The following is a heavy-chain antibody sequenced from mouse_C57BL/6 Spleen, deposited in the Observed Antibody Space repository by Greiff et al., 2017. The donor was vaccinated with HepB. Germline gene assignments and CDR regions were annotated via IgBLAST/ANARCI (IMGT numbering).Heavy chain of an antibody. CDR2: IDPETGGT. CDR3: TRSGYDPSWFAY. V-gene: IGHV1-15*01. J-gene: IGHJ3*01. CDR1: GYTFTDYE. Sequence: QVHVKQSGAELVRPGASVTLSCKASGYTFTDYEMHWVKQTPVHGLEWIGAIDPETGGTAYNQKFKGKAILTADKSSSTAYMELRSLTSEDSAVYYCTRSGYDPSWFAYWGQGTLVTVSA. D-gene: IGHD3-1*01.